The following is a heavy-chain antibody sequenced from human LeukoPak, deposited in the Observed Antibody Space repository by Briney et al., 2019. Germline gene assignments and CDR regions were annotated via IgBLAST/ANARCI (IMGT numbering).Heavy chain of an antibody. CDR2: IYCSGST. V-gene: IGHV4-39*01. J-gene: IGHJ6*02. D-gene: IGHD3-22*01. Sequence: SETLSLTCTVSGGSICSTTYYWAWIRQPPGKGLEWIGSIYCSGSTYYNPSLKSRVTISVDTSKNQFSLKLSSVTAADTAVYYCARHSTDSSGYSYYYYYGMDVWGQGTTVTVSS. CDR1: GGSICSTTYY. CDR3: ARHSTDSSGYSYYYYYGMDV.